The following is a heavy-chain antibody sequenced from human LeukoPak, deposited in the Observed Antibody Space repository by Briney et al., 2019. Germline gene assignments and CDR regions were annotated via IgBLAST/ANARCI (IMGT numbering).Heavy chain of an antibody. J-gene: IGHJ5*02. CDR2: ISGSGGST. Sequence: HSGGSLRLSCAASGFTFSSYAMSWVRQAPGKGLEWVSAISGSGGSTYYADSVKGRFTISRDNSKNTLYLQMNSLRAEDTAVYYCAKDSTITMVRGVTSWFDPWGQGTLVTVSS. CDR1: GFTFSSYA. V-gene: IGHV3-23*01. D-gene: IGHD3-10*01. CDR3: AKDSTITMVRGVTSWFDP.